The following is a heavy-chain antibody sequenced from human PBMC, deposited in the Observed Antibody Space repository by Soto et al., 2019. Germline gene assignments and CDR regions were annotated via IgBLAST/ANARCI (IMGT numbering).Heavy chain of an antibody. Sequence: QVQLVKSGGGVVQPGRSLRLSCAASAFTFSDYAMHWVRQAPGKGLEWVAVIEHPGNNKDYADAVEGRFTISRDNSENTVVLQMNSLGPDDTAVYYCARGYSVGWPGDSFDSWGQGTVVTVS. J-gene: IGHJ3*02. D-gene: IGHD6-19*01. V-gene: IGHV3-30-3*01. CDR2: IEHPGNNK. CDR3: ARGYSVGWPGDSFDS. CDR1: AFTFSDYA.